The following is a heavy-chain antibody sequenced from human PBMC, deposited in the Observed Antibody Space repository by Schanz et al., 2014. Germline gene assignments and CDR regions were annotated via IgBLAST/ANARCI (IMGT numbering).Heavy chain of an antibody. CDR3: ARSRGFDSIFDF. J-gene: IGHJ4*02. CDR2: IWYDGSNE. V-gene: IGHV3-33*01. D-gene: IGHD5-12*01. Sequence: QVQLVESGGGVVQPGRSLRLSCAASGFTFSNHGMHWVRQSPGKGLEWVALIWYDGSNEYYADSVKGRFTISRDNPKKTLYLQMNSLRAEDTAVYYCARSRGFDSIFDFWGRGTLVTVSS. CDR1: GFTFSNHG.